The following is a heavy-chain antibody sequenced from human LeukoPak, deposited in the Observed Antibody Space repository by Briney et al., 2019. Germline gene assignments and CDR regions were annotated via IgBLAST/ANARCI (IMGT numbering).Heavy chain of an antibody. CDR3: ARDLKEKLVTYSSSNRDV. J-gene: IGHJ6*03. D-gene: IGHD6-13*01. Sequence: TGGSLRLSCAASGFTFSDYYMSWIRQAPGKGLEWVSYISSSGSTIYYADSVKGRFTISRDNAKNSLYLQMNSLRAEDTAVYYCARDLKEKLVTYSSSNRDVWGRGPTVPVS. CDR2: ISSSGSTI. V-gene: IGHV3-11*04. CDR1: GFTFSDYY.